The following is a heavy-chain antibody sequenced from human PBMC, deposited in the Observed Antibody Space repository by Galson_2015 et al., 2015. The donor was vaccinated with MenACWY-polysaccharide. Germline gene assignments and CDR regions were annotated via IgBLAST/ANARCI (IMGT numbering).Heavy chain of an antibody. CDR1: GFDFSSYA. D-gene: IGHD5-12*01. J-gene: IGHJ4*02. Sequence: SLRLSCAASGFDFSSYAMSWVRQAPGKGLEWVSTMSGRRGYTYYADSVKGRFTISRDNSKNTLYLQMNSLRAEDTALYYCARGDSAYDWGQGTLVTVSA. CDR3: ARGDSAYD. V-gene: IGHV3-23*01. CDR2: MSGRRGYT.